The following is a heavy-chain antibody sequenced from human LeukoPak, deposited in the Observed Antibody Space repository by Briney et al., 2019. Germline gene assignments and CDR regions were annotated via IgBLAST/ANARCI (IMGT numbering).Heavy chain of an antibody. CDR2: IKQDGSEK. CDR1: GFTFSSYW. V-gene: IGHV3-7*01. D-gene: IGHD3-10*01. J-gene: IGHJ6*03. CDR3: ARDPPYYYGSGSYNYYYYYMDV. Sequence: QTGGSLRLSCVASGFTFSSYWMSWVRQAPGKGLEWVANIKQDGSEKYYVDSVKGRFTISRDNAMNSLYLQMNSLRAEDTAVYYCARDPPYYYGSGSYNYYYYYMDVWGKGTTVTVSS.